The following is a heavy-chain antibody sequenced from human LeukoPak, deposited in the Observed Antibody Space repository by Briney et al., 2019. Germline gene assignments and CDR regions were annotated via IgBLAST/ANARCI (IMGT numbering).Heavy chain of an antibody. CDR1: ISTISFHY. V-gene: IGHV4-59*08. CDR2: IYYSGST. D-gene: IGHD6-19*01. CDR3: ARHGFTGWHGNFDY. Sequence: NPSETLPHPWQPSISTISFHYWCLLQKPPRKGLKCIGYIYYSGSTSYNPSLKSRVTISVDTSKNQFSLKQSSVTAADTAVYYCARHGFTGWHGNFDYWGQGTLVTVSS. J-gene: IGHJ4*02.